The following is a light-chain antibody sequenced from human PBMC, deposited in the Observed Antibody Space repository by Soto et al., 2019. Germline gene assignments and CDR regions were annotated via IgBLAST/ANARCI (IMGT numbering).Light chain of an antibody. CDR1: QSVSSSY. J-gene: IGKJ4*01. CDR3: HQYGSSWLT. CDR2: GAS. Sequence: EIVLTQSPGTLSLAPGERATLSCRARQSVSSSYLAWYQQKPGQAPRLLIYGASSRATGIPDRFSGSGSGTDFTLTISSLETEDCAVYYCHQYGSSWLTFGGGTKVEIK. V-gene: IGKV3-20*01.